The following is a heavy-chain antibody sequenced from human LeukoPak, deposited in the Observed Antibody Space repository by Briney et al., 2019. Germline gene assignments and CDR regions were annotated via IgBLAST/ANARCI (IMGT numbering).Heavy chain of an antibody. J-gene: IGHJ5*02. Sequence: PGGSLRLSCAVSGVTFTNYGMTWVRQAPGKGLEWVSAISASGGSTYYADSVKGRFTISRDNSKNTLYLQMNSLRAEDTAVYYCAKDGKTYYYGSGSYNWFDPWGQGTLVTVSS. CDR2: ISASGGST. D-gene: IGHD3-10*01. CDR1: GVTFTNYG. CDR3: AKDGKTYYYGSGSYNWFDP. V-gene: IGHV3-23*01.